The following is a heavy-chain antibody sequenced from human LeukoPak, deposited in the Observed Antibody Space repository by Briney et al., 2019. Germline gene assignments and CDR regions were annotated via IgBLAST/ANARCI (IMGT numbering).Heavy chain of an antibody. CDR1: GGSFNGYY. D-gene: IGHD2-2*01. CDR3: ARGPLGYCSSTSCYAYYYYYMDV. Sequence: SETLSLTCAVYGGSFNGYYWSGIRQPPGKGLEWIGEINHSGSTDYNPSVKSRVTISADTSKNQFSLTLSSVTAADTAVYYCARGPLGYCSSTSCYAYYYYYMDVWGKGTMVTVSS. CDR2: INHSGST. J-gene: IGHJ6*03. V-gene: IGHV4-34*01.